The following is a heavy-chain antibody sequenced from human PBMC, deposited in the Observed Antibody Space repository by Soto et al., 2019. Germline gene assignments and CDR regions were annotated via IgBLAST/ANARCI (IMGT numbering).Heavy chain of an antibody. CDR2: ISGGSNTI. CDR1: GVTFSSHA. CDR3: ARGRFGDLYPYYFDY. D-gene: IGHD3-10*01. J-gene: IGHJ4*02. Sequence: GGSLRLSCEASGVTFSSHAMNWVRQAPGKGLEWVSYISGGSNTIYYGDAVKGRFTISRDNVKNSLFLEMKSLRAEDTAVYYCARGRFGDLYPYYFDYWGQATLVTVSS. V-gene: IGHV3-48*01.